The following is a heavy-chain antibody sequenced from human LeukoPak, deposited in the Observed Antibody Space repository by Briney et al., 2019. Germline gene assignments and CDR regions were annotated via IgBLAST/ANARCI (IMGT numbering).Heavy chain of an antibody. D-gene: IGHD3-22*01. CDR3: AKVTPTPRDYYDSSGSLYYSDY. V-gene: IGHV3-23*01. CDR1: GFTFSSYA. CDR2: ISGSGGST. J-gene: IGHJ4*02. Sequence: GGSLRLSCAASGFTFSSYAMSWVRQAPGKGLEWVSAISGSGGSTYYADSVKGRFTISRDNSKNTLYLQMNSLRAEDTAVYYCAKVTPTPRDYYDSSGSLYYSDYWGQGTLVTVSS.